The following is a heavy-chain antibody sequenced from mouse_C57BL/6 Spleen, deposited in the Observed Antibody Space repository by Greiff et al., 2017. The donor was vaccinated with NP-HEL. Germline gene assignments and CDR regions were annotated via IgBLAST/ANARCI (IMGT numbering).Heavy chain of an antibody. D-gene: IGHD2-5*01. CDR2: IYPRSGNT. V-gene: IGHV1-81*01. CDR3: AALYSNYEAWFAY. Sequence: VQLQQSGAELARPGASVKLSCKASGYTFTSYGISWVKQRTGQGLEWIGEIYPRSGNTYYNEKFKGKATLTADKSSSTAYMELRSLTSEDSAVYFCAALYSNYEAWFAYWGQGTLVTVSA. CDR1: GYTFTSYG. J-gene: IGHJ3*01.